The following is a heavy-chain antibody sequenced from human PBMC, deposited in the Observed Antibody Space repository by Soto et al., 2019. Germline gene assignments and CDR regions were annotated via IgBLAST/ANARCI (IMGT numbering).Heavy chain of an antibody. Sequence: EVQLLESGGGLVQTGGSLRLACAASGFTLNNYAMNWVRQAPGRGLEWVCIISPNGDSTYYADSVKGRFTISRDNSQNTVFLQMNSLRAEDTAIYFCAKVRLTDYLRYAPHLWGQGTLVTVSS. CDR2: ISPNGDST. J-gene: IGHJ3*01. CDR3: AKVRLTDYLRYAPHL. CDR1: GFTLNNYA. D-gene: IGHD2-8*01. V-gene: IGHV3-23*01.